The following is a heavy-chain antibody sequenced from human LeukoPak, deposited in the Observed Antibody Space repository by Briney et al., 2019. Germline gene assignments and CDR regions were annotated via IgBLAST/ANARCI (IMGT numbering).Heavy chain of an antibody. CDR1: DDSFSTHY. CDR3: ATRTAYCSGGSCYRYFDY. Sequence: SETLSLTCSVSDDSFSTHYWTWIRQPPGKGLEWIGEINHSGSTNYNPSLKSRVTISVDTSKNQFSLKLSSVTAADTAVYYCATRTAYCSGGSCYRYFDYWGQGTLVTVSS. J-gene: IGHJ4*02. D-gene: IGHD2-15*01. V-gene: IGHV4-34*01. CDR2: INHSGST.